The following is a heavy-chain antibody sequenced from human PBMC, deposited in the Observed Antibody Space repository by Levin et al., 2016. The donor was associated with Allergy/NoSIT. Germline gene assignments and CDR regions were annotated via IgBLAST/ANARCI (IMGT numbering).Heavy chain of an antibody. J-gene: IGHJ2*01. V-gene: IGHV3-15*01. CDR1: GFTFSNAW. Sequence: GESLKISCAASGFTFSNAWMSWVRQAPGKGLEWVGRIKSKTDGGTTDYAAPVKGRFTISRDDSKNTLYLQMNSLKTEDTAVYYCTTDRVNGDPTVGADQFKDWYFDLWGRGTLVTVSS. D-gene: IGHD4-23*01. CDR2: IKSKTDGGTT. CDR3: TTDRVNGDPTVGADQFKDWYFDL.